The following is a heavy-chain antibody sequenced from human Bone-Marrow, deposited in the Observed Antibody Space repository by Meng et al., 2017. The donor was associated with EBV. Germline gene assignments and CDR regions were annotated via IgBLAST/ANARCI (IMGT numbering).Heavy chain of an antibody. Sequence: EGELVEVGGGLVKPGESLKPACAASEFTFTSAGMNWVRQAPGKGLEWVGRIRSQVDGRTADYSAPVKGRFTISRDDSKHTLYLQMNSLKIEDSAVYYCTTDEGGSRFWGQGTLVTVSS. CDR1: EFTFTSAG. CDR2: IRSQVDGRTA. CDR3: TTDEGGSRF. J-gene: IGHJ4*02. V-gene: IGHV3-15*01. D-gene: IGHD1-26*01.